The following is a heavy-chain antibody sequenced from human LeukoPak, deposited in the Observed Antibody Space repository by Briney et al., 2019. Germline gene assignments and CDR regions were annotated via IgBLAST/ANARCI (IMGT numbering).Heavy chain of an antibody. J-gene: IGHJ6*03. CDR3: ARETTMIVVVTKDYYYYMDV. V-gene: IGHV3-7*01. Sequence: PGGSLRLSCAASGFTFSSYWMSWVRQAPGKGLEWVANIKQDGSEKYYVDSVKGRFTISRDNAKNSLYLQMNSLRAEGTAVYYCARETTMIVVVTKDYYYYMDVWGKGTTVTVSS. D-gene: IGHD3-22*01. CDR2: IKQDGSEK. CDR1: GFTFSSYW.